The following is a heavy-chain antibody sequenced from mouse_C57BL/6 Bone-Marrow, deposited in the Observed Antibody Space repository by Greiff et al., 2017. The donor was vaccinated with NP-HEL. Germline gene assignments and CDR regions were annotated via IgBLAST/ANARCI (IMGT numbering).Heavy chain of an antibody. CDR2: INPYNGDT. J-gene: IGHJ1*03. CDR1: GYSFTGYF. V-gene: IGHV1-20*01. Sequence: EVKVVESGPELVKPGDSVKISCKASGYSFTGYFMNWVMQSHGKSLEWIGRINPYNGDTFYNQKFKGKATLTVDKSSSTAHMELRSLTSEDSAVYYCAIQLLRYWYFDVWGTGTTVTVSS. CDR3: AIQLLRYWYFDV. D-gene: IGHD1-1*01.